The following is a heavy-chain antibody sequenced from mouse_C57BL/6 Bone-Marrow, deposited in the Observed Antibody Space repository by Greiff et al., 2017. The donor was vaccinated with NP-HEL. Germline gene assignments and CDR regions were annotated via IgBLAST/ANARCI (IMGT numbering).Heavy chain of an antibody. CDR1: GYAFSSSW. Sequence: VKLMESGPELVKPGASVKISCKASGYAFSSSWMNWVKQRPGKGLEWIGRIYPGDGDTNYNGKFKGKATLTADKSSSTAYMQLSSLTSEDSAVYFCARLFYYGSSRYWYFDVWGTGTTVTVSS. D-gene: IGHD1-1*01. CDR3: ARLFYYGSSRYWYFDV. V-gene: IGHV1-82*01. J-gene: IGHJ1*03. CDR2: IYPGDGDT.